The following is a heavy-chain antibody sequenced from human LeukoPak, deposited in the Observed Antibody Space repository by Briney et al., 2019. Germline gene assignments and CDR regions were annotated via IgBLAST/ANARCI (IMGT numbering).Heavy chain of an antibody. CDR3: AKAKGYISAWDPFDY. J-gene: IGHJ4*02. CDR2: IWSDGSNK. CDR1: GFTFSTYC. Sequence: GGSLRLSCAASGFTFSTYCMHWVRQAPGKGLEWVAVIWSDGSNKYYVGSVKGRFTISRDNSKNTLYLQMNSLSADDTSVYYCAKAKGYISAWDPFDYWGQGTLVTVSS. D-gene: IGHD3-22*01. V-gene: IGHV3-33*06.